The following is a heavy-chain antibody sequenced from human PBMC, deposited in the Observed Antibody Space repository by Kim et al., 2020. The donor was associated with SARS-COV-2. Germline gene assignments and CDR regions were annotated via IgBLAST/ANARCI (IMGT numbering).Heavy chain of an antibody. D-gene: IGHD1-26*01. J-gene: IGHJ4*01. CDR3: AKLGARVSATGYYFDF. V-gene: IGHV3-23*01. Sequence: GGSLRLSCAASGFTFTNYAMNWVRQAPGKGLEWVSGISGSGDSTYYPDSVRGRFIISRDNSKNTLYLQINDVRAEDTAIYFCAKLGARVSATGYYFDFWG. CDR1: GFTFTNYA. CDR2: ISGSGDST.